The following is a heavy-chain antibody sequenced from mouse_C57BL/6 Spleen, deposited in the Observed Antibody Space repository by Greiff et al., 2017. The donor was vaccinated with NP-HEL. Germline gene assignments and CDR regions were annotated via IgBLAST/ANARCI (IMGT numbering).Heavy chain of an antibody. J-gene: IGHJ4*01. CDR1: GYTFTSYW. D-gene: IGHD2-4*01. V-gene: IGHV1-53*01. CDR2: INPSNGGT. Sequence: QVQLKQPGTELVKPGASVKLSCKASGYTFTSYWMHWVKQRPGQGLEWIGNINPSNGGTNYNEKFKSKATLTVDKSSSTAYMQLSSLTSEDSAVYYCAREGIYYDYDESAMDYWGQGTSVTVSS. CDR3: AREGIYYDYDESAMDY.